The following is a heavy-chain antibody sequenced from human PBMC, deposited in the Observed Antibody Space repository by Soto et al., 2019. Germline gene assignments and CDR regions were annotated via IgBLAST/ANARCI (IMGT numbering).Heavy chain of an antibody. CDR1: GYTFTSYA. Sequence: SVNVSCKASGYTFTSYAMHWVRQAPVQRLDWMGWINAGNGNTKYSQKFQGRVTITRDASASTAYMELSSLRSEDTAVYYCARAPARIAVANQYYFDYWGQGTLVNVSS. V-gene: IGHV1-3*01. J-gene: IGHJ4*02. CDR2: INAGNGNT. CDR3: ARAPARIAVANQYYFDY. D-gene: IGHD6-19*01.